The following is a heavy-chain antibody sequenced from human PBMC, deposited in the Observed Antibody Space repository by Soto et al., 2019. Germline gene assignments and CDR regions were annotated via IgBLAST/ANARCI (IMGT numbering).Heavy chain of an antibody. CDR1: GGSIRSYY. D-gene: IGHD4-17*01. J-gene: IGHJ4*02. CDR3: TRVGGYYGDYPNFDY. V-gene: IGHV4-59*01. Sequence: PSETLSLTCTVYGGSIRSYYWSWIRQPPGEGLEWIGNIYYSGSTNYNPSRKSRVTMSVDMSKNQVSLKLSSVTAADTAVYYCTRVGGYYGDYPNFDYWGQGALVPVSS. CDR2: IYYSGST.